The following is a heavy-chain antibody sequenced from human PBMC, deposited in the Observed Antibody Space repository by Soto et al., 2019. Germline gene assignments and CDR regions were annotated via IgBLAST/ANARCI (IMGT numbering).Heavy chain of an antibody. Sequence: QVQLQESGPGLVKPSGTLSLTCAVSGGSISDNWWSRFRQPPGKGLEWNGAIYNSGSTHYKPSLKRRVTILVDKSGNQLSLTLNSVTAADTAVYYCSGHVAVASRRGFDYWGQGTLVTVSS. J-gene: IGHJ4*02. CDR3: SGHVAVASRRGFDY. V-gene: IGHV4-4*02. D-gene: IGHD6-19*01. CDR2: IYNSGST. CDR1: GGSISDNW.